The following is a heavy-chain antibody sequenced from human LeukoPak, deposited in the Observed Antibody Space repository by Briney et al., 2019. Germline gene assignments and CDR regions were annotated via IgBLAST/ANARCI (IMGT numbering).Heavy chain of an antibody. CDR3: AKEVRESAWYYLDY. D-gene: IGHD3-10*01. CDR2: IRSSGVST. V-gene: IGHV3-23*01. J-gene: IGHJ4*02. CDR1: GFTFNTYA. Sequence: GGSLRLSCAASGFTFNTYAMSWVRQAPGKGLEWVSGIRSSGVSTYYADSVKGRFTISRDNSKNTLYLQMNSLRAEDTAVYYCAKEVRESAWYYLDYWGQGTLVTVSS.